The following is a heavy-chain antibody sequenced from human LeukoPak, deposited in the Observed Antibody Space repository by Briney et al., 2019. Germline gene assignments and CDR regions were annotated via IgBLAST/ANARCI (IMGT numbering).Heavy chain of an antibody. CDR3: ARARPVVAATLHFDY. V-gene: IGHV1-2*02. Sequence: ASVKVSCKASGYTFTGYYMHWVRQAPGQGLEWMGWINPNSGGTNYAQKFQGRVTMTRDTSISTAYMELSSLRSEDMAVYYCARARPVVAATLHFDYWGQGTLVTVSS. CDR1: GYTFTGYY. J-gene: IGHJ4*02. CDR2: INPNSGGT. D-gene: IGHD2-15*01.